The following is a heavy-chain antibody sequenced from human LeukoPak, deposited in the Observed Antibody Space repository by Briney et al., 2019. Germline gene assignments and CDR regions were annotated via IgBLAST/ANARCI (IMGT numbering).Heavy chain of an antibody. J-gene: IGHJ4*02. V-gene: IGHV3-33*01. CDR2: IWYDGSNK. CDR3: ARDRAMVVGSSWYYDY. D-gene: IGHD5-18*01. Sequence: GGSLRLSCAASGFTLSDYGMHWVRQAPGKGLEWVSLIWYDGSNKYYADSVKGRFTISRDDSKNTLYLQMNSLRAEDTALYYCARDRAMVVGSSWYYDYWGQGTLVTVSS. CDR1: GFTLSDYG.